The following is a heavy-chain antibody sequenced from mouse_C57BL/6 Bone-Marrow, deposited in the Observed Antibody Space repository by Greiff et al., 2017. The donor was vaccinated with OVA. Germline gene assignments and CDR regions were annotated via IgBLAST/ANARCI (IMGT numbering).Heavy chain of an antibody. CDR3: ARGGDY. Sequence: EVKLMESGPELVKPGASVKISCKASGYSFTGYYMNWVKQSPEKSLEWIGEINPSTGGTTYNQKFKAKATLTVDKSSSTAYMQLKSLTSEDSAVYYCARGGDYWGQGTLVTVSA. CDR1: GYSFTGYY. V-gene: IGHV1-42*01. CDR2: INPSTGGT. J-gene: IGHJ3*01.